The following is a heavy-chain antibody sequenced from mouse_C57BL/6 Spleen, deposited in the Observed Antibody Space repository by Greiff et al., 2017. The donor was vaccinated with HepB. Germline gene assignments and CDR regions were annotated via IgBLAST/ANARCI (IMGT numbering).Heavy chain of an antibody. D-gene: IGHD4-1*01. Sequence: DVKLVESGGGLVQPGGSLSLSCAASGFTFTDYYMSWVRQPPGKALEWLGFIRNKANGYTTEYSASVKGRFTISRDNSQSILYLQMNALRAEDSATYYCARSSLTGWYFDVWGTGTTVTVSS. CDR3: ARSSLTGWYFDV. CDR2: IRNKANGYTT. CDR1: GFTFTDYY. J-gene: IGHJ1*03. V-gene: IGHV7-3*01.